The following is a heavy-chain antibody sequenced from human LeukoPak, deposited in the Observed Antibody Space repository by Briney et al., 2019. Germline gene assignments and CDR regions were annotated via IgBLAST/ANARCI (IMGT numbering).Heavy chain of an antibody. V-gene: IGHV1-46*01. CDR2: INPSGGST. Sequence: ASVKVSCKASGYTFTSYYMHWVRRAPGQGLEWMGIINPSGGSTSYAQKFQGRVTMTRDTSTSTVYMELSSLRSEDTAVYYCARDHYCGGDCYPRTRYYFDYWGQGTLVTVSS. CDR3: ARDHYCGGDCYPRTRYYFDY. CDR1: GYTFTSYY. J-gene: IGHJ4*02. D-gene: IGHD2-21*02.